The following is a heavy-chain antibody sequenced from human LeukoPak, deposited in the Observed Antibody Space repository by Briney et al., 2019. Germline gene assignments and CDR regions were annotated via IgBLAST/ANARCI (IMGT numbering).Heavy chain of an antibody. J-gene: IGHJ4*02. D-gene: IGHD2-15*01. V-gene: IGHV3-33*01. CDR1: GFTFSSYG. Sequence: GRSLRLSCAASGFTFSSYGMHWVRQAPGKGLEWVAVIWYDGSNKYYADSVKGRFTISRDNSKNTLYLQMNSLRAEDTAVYHCARAIGCSGGSCEGALDYWGQGTLVTVSS. CDR2: IWYDGSNK. CDR3: ARAIGCSGGSCEGALDY.